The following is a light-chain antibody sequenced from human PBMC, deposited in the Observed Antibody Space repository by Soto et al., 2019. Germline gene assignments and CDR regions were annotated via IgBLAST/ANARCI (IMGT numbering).Light chain of an antibody. CDR2: VNSDGSH. V-gene: IGLV4-69*02. Sequence: QAVVTQSPSASAPLGASVKLTCTLSSGHSNSPITWHQQQPEKGPHYLMKVNSDGSHSKGEGIPDRFSGSSSGAERYLTISSLQSEDEGDYYCQAWVTGIQVFGTGTKLTVL. CDR1: SGHSNSP. CDR3: QAWVTGIQV. J-gene: IGLJ1*01.